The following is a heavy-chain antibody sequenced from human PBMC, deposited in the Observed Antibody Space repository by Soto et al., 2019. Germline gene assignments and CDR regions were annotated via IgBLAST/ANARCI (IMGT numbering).Heavy chain of an antibody. V-gene: IGHV4-59*01. CDR1: GGSISSYY. CDR2: IYYSGST. J-gene: IGHJ6*02. D-gene: IGHD5-12*01. CDR3: ASGEMATITDNYYGMDV. Sequence: SETLSLTCTVSGGSISSYYWSWIRQPPGKGLEWIGYIYYSGSTNYNPSLKSRVTISVDTSKNQFSLKLSSVTAADTAVYYCASGEMATITDNYYGMDVWGQGTTVTVSS.